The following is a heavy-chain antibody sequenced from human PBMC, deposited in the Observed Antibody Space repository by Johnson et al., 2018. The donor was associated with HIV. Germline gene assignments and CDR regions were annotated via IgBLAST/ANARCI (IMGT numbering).Heavy chain of an antibody. CDR1: GFTFSSYA. CDR2: ISYDGSNK. V-gene: IGHV3-30-3*01. J-gene: IGHJ3*02. Sequence: QVQLVESGGGVVQPGRSLRLSCAASGFTFSSYAIHWVRQAPGKGLEWVAVISYDGSNKYYADSVKGRFTISRDNSKNTLYLQMNSLRAEDTAVYYCASGVTARAPLLIWGQGTMVTVSS. CDR3: ASGVTARAPLLI. D-gene: IGHD6-6*01.